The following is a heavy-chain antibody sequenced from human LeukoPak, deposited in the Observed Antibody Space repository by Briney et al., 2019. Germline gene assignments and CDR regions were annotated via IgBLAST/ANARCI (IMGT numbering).Heavy chain of an antibody. J-gene: IGHJ3*02. V-gene: IGHV1-69*13. CDR1: GGTFSSYA. CDR2: IIPISGTA. CDR3: ARVLTYYDILTGRGGAFDI. D-gene: IGHD3-9*01. Sequence: ASVKVSCKASGGTFSSYAISWVRQAPGQGLEWMGGIIPISGTANYAQKFQGRVTITADESTSTAYMELSSLRSEDTAVYYCARVLTYYDILTGRGGAFDIWGQGTMVTVSS.